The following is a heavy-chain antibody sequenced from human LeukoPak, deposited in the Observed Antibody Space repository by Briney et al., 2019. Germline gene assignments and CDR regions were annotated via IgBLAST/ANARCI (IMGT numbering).Heavy chain of an antibody. CDR2: INHSEST. Sequence: ASETLSLTCAVYGGSFSGYYWSWIRQPPGKRLEWIGEINHSESTNYNPSLKSRVTISVDTSKNQFSLKLSSVTAADTAVYYCARVPQTPYYYYFLDGWGKRAKVTISS. CDR1: GGSFSGYY. CDR3: ARVPQTPYYYYFLDG. J-gene: IGHJ6*03. V-gene: IGHV4-34*01.